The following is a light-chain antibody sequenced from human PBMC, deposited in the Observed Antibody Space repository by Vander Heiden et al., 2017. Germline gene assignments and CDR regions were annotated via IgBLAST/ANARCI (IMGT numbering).Light chain of an antibody. J-gene: IGLJ3*02. CDR1: NSGSKS. V-gene: IGLV3-21*02. CDR3: QVWDSSSDHWV. Sequence: SHVLTQQPSVSVAPGHTARITCGGNNSGSKSVHWYQQKRGQAPVLAVYDDSDRPSGIPERFSGSNSGNTATLTISRVEAGDEADYYCQVWDSSSDHWVFGGGTKLTVL. CDR2: DDS.